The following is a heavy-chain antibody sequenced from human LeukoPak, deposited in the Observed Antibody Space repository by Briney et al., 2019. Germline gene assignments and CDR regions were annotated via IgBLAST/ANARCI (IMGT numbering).Heavy chain of an antibody. D-gene: IGHD2-21*02. Sequence: SETLSLTCAVSDYSISSAYYWGWIRQPPGKGLEWIGSIYHSGSTDYNPSLTSRVTISVDTSKNQFSLKLRSVTAADTAVYYCARDQAYCGGDCYFDFWGQGTLVTVSS. CDR1: DYSISSAYY. CDR2: IYHSGST. CDR3: ARDQAYCGGDCYFDF. V-gene: IGHV4-38-2*02. J-gene: IGHJ4*02.